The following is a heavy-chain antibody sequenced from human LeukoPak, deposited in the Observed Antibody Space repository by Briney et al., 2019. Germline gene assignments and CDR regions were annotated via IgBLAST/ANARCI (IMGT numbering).Heavy chain of an antibody. D-gene: IGHD1-14*01. CDR3: ARVSSPLQYNWFDP. Sequence: ASVRVSCKASGYTFTAYYTHWVRQAPGQGLEWMGRINPNSGDTNYAQKFQGRVTMTRDTSINTAYMELSRLRSDDTAVYYCARVSSPLQYNWFDPWGQGTLVAVSS. CDR2: INPNSGDT. CDR1: GYTFTAYY. J-gene: IGHJ5*02. V-gene: IGHV1-2*06.